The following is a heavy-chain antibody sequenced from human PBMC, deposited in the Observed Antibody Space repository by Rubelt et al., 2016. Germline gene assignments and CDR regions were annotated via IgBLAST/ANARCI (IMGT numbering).Heavy chain of an antibody. Sequence: QMQLVQSGPEVKKPGTSVKVSCKASGFTFTSSAMQWVRQARGQRLEWIGWIVVGSGNTNYAQKFQERVTITRDMSTSTAYMELRSLRSDDTAVYYCARVFSGTSVGWLDPWGQGTLVTVSS. D-gene: IGHD6-13*01. CDR2: IVVGSGNT. V-gene: IGHV1-58*02. J-gene: IGHJ5*02. CDR1: GFTFTSSA. CDR3: ARVFSGTSVGWLDP.